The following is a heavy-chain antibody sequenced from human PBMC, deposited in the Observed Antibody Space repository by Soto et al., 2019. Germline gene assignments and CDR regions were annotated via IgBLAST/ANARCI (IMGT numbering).Heavy chain of an antibody. D-gene: IGHD5-12*01. Sequence: GGSLRLSCAASGFTFNIFGMHWVRQAPGKGLEWVALISNDGTNKYYADSVGGRFTISRDSSKNTVFLQMDSLRADDTAVYYCAKGSTRWLESLLHYWGQGTLVTVSS. V-gene: IGHV3-30*18. J-gene: IGHJ4*02. CDR1: GFTFNIFG. CDR2: ISNDGTNK. CDR3: AKGSTRWLESLLHY.